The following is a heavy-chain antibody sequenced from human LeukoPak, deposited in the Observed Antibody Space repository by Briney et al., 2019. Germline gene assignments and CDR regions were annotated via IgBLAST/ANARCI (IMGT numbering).Heavy chain of an antibody. CDR1: GYTFTGYY. CDR3: ARGDFIRLITMVRGVIPPDYYYYGMDV. CDR2: INPNSGGT. D-gene: IGHD3-10*01. V-gene: IGHV1-2*04. J-gene: IGHJ6*04. Sequence: ASVKLSCKASGYTFTGYYMHWVRQAPGQGLEWMGWINPNSGGTNYAQKFQGWVTMTRDTSISTAYMELSRLRSDDTAVYYCARGDFIRLITMVRGVIPPDYYYYGMDVWGKGTTVTVSS.